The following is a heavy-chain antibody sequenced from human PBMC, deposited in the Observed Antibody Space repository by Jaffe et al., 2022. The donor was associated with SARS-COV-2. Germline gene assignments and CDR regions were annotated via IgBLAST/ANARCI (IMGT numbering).Heavy chain of an antibody. CDR3: ARDRHDYSNSGPPDILYYYYYGLDV. J-gene: IGHJ6*02. Sequence: LVESGGGLVQPGGSLRLSCAASRFTFSDYAMNWVRQAPGKGLEWVSYISSGSSTVSYADSVKGRFTISRDDAKNSLYLQMSSLRPEDTAVYYCARDRHDYSNSGPPDILYYYYYGLDVWGQGTTVTVSS. CDR2: ISSGSSTV. V-gene: IGHV3-48*01. D-gene: IGHD4-4*01. CDR1: RFTFSDYA.